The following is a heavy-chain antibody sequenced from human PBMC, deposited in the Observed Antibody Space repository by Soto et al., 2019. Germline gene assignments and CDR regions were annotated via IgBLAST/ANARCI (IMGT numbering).Heavy chain of an antibody. CDR2: ISSSGSTI. Sequence: GSLRLSCAASGFTFSDYYMSWIRQAPGKGLEWVSYISSSGSTIYYADSVKGRFTISRDNAKNSLYLQMNSLRAEDTAVYYCARSPDFWSGYYPYYYGMDVWGQGTTVTVSS. CDR3: ARSPDFWSGYYPYYYGMDV. CDR1: GFTFSDYY. D-gene: IGHD3-3*01. J-gene: IGHJ6*02. V-gene: IGHV3-11*01.